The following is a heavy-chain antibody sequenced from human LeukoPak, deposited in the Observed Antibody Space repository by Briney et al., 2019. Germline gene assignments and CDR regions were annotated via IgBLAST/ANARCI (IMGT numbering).Heavy chain of an antibody. Sequence: SQTLSLTCSVSGGSISSSSYCWGWIRQPPGKGLEWIGIIYYSGGTYYNPSLKSRLTISVDTSKNQFSLKLSSVTAADTAMYYCARLHTYCYNSSGYFDAFHIWGQGTMVTVSS. D-gene: IGHD3-22*01. J-gene: IGHJ3*02. CDR1: GGSISSSSYC. CDR2: IYYSGGT. CDR3: ARLHTYCYNSSGYFDAFHI. V-gene: IGHV4-39*01.